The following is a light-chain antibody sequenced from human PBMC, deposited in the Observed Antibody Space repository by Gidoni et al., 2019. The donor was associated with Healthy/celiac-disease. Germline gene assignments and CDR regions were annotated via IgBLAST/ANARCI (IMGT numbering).Light chain of an antibody. CDR3: CACAGSVV. CDR2: DVR. CDR1: SCDVGGYNY. Sequence: QPAPTQPRSVFASPGQSVTIPCTGTSCDVGGYNYVSWYQQHPGNAPKLMIYDVRKRPSWVPDRFSGSRYGDTPSLTISGLQAEDEDDYYCCACAGSVVFGGGTKLTVL. V-gene: IGLV2-11*01. J-gene: IGLJ2*01.